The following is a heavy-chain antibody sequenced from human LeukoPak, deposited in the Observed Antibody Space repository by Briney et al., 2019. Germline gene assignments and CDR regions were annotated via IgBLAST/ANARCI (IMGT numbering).Heavy chain of an antibody. CDR1: GFTFSSYA. Sequence: GGSLRLSCAASGFTFSSYAMSWVRQAPGKGLEWVSAISGSGGSTCYADSVKGRFTISRDNSKNTLYLQMNSLRAEDTAVYYCARAEGSYYDFWSGYADAFDIWGQGTMVTVSS. J-gene: IGHJ3*02. D-gene: IGHD3-3*01. V-gene: IGHV3-23*01. CDR3: ARAEGSYYDFWSGYADAFDI. CDR2: ISGSGGST.